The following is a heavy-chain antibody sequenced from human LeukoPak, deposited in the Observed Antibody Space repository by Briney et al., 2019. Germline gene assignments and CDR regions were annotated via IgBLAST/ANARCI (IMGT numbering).Heavy chain of an antibody. J-gene: IGHJ4*02. CDR1: GFTFSSYG. D-gene: IGHD3-10*01. CDR3: ARVDTYYYGSGSYSFDY. Sequence: GGSLRLSCAASGFTFSSYGMHWVRQAPGKGLEWVAVIWYDGSNKYCADSVKGRFTISRDNSENTLYLQMNSLRAEDTAVYYCARVDTYYYGSGSYSFDYWGQGTLVTVSS. CDR2: IWYDGSNK. V-gene: IGHV3-33*01.